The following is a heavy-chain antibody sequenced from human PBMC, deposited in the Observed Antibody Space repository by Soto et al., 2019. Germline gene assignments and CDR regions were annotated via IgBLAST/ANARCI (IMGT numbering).Heavy chain of an antibody. V-gene: IGHV4-61*01. CDR2: IYYSGST. CDR1: GGSVRSGSYY. Sequence: QVQLQESGPGLVKPPETLSLTCTVSGGSVRSGSYYWSWIRQPPGKGLEWIGYIYYSGSTNYNPSLKSRVTISVDTSKNQFSLNLSSVTAADTAVYYCAIVPWASGSSCFGMDVWGQGTTVTVSS. D-gene: IGHD3-10*01. CDR3: AIVPWASGSSCFGMDV. J-gene: IGHJ6*02.